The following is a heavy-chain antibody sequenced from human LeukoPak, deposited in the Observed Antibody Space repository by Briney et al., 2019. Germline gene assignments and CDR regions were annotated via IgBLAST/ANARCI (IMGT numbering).Heavy chain of an antibody. V-gene: IGHV3-23*01. CDR2: ISGGGST. CDR1: GFTFNSFA. D-gene: IGHD3-10*01. J-gene: IGHJ4*02. Sequence: PGGSLRLSCAASGFTFNSFAMSWVRQAPGKGLEWVSAISGGGSTYYADSVKGRFTISRDNSKNTLYLQMNSLRAEDTAVYYCAREGSLGSDYWGQGTLVTVSS. CDR3: AREGSLGSDY.